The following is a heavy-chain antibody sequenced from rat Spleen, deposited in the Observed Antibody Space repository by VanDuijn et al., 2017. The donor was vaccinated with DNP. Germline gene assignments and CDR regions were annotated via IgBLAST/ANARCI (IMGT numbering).Heavy chain of an antibody. CDR3: TREGATTVAYFDY. D-gene: IGHD1-1*01. V-gene: IGHV5-7*01. CDR2: ISYDGNNT. J-gene: IGHJ2*01. CDR1: GFTFSDYN. Sequence: EVQLVESGGGLVQPGRSLKLSCAASGFTFSDYNMAWVRQAPKKGLEWVATISYDGNNTYYPDSVKGRITISRDNAKSTLYLQMNSLRSEDTATYYCTREGATTVAYFDYWGQGVMVTVSS.